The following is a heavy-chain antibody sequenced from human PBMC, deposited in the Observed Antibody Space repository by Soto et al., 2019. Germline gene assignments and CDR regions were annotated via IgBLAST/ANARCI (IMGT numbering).Heavy chain of an antibody. CDR3: VRSGDNYNLLDY. J-gene: IGHJ4*02. Sequence: WVSLRLSCAASGFTFSDHYMSWIRQAPGKGLEWIGYSSNSGSFTRYADSVKGRFSISRDNSKNSLFLKINSLRGDDTAIYYCVRSGDNYNLLDYWGQGTPVTVSS. D-gene: IGHD1-1*01. CDR1: GFTFSDHY. CDR2: SSNSGSFT. V-gene: IGHV3-11*06.